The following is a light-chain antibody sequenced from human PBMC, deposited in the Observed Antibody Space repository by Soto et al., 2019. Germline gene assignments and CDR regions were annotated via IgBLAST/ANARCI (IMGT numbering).Light chain of an antibody. CDR3: QSYDSSLRGWV. Sequence: QSVLTQPPSVSGAPGQRVTISCTGSSSNIGAGYDEHWYQQLPGTAPKLLIYGNSNRPSGVPDRFSGSKSGISASLAITGLQAEDEADYYCQSYDSSLRGWVFGGGTKLTVL. V-gene: IGLV1-40*01. CDR1: SSNIGAGYD. J-gene: IGLJ3*02. CDR2: GNS.